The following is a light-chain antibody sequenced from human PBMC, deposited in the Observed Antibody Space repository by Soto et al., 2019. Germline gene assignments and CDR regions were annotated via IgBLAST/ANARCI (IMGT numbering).Light chain of an antibody. CDR3: GTWDSTSYV. Sequence: SVRTPPPSVSAAPREKGRIFCSGKSSNIGNNYVSWYQQLPGTAPKLLIYENNKRPSGIPDRFSGSKSGTSATLGITGLQTGDEADYYCGTWDSTSYVFGTGTKVTVL. J-gene: IGLJ1*01. CDR2: ENN. V-gene: IGLV1-51*02. CDR1: SSNIGNNY.